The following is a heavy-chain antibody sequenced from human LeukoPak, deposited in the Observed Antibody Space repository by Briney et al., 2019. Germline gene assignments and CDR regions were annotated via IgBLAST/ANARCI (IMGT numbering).Heavy chain of an antibody. Sequence: SETLSLTCTVSGGSINSHYWSWIRQPPGKGLEWIGDIYYKGSTNYNPSLKSRVTISVDTSKNHLSLKLTSVLAADTAIYYCVRRDNTGWNYFDYWGQGILVAVSS. D-gene: IGHD6-19*01. V-gene: IGHV4-59*08. CDR2: IYYKGST. J-gene: IGHJ4*02. CDR3: VRRDNTGWNYFDY. CDR1: GGSINSHY.